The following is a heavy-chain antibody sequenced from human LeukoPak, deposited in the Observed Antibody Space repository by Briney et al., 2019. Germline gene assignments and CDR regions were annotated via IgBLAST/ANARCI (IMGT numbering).Heavy chain of an antibody. CDR1: GLSHSILH. V-gene: IGHV4-59*08. CDR2: IYYSGST. Sequence: SDTLSLTCTVSGLSHSILHWICIRQPTGKGRVCLGYIYYSGSTNYNPSLKSRVPISVDTSKNQFSLKLSSVTAADTAVYYCARGGGGIAVAGIDYWGQGTLVTVSS. D-gene: IGHD6-19*01. J-gene: IGHJ4*02. CDR3: ARGGGGIAVAGIDY.